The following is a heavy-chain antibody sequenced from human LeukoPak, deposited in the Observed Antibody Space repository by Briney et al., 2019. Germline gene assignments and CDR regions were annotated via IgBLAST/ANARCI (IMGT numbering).Heavy chain of an antibody. J-gene: IGHJ4*02. D-gene: IGHD5-18*01. CDR1: GFTFSSYA. V-gene: IGHV3-23*01. CDR3: AKIQGYYFDY. Sequence: GGSLRLSCAASGFTFSSYAMSWVRQAPGKGLEWVSAISSSGGSTYYADSVKGRFTTSRDNSKNTLYLQMNSLRAEDTAVYYCAKIQGYYFDYWGQGTLVTVSS. CDR2: ISSSGGST.